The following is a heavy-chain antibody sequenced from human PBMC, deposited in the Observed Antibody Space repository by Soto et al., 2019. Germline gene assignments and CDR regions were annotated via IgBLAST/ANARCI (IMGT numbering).Heavy chain of an antibody. Sequence: EVQLVESGGGLVKPGGSLRLSCAASGLTLSNAWMNWVREAPGKGLEWVGRIKTKTEGGTTDYAAPVKGRFTISRDDSKNTLYLQMNSLKTEDTAGYYCTADQVVTSDYAMDVWGQGTTVTVSS. CDR1: GLTLSNAW. J-gene: IGHJ6*02. CDR3: TADQVVTSDYAMDV. V-gene: IGHV3-15*07. D-gene: IGHD2-21*02. CDR2: IKTKTEGGTT.